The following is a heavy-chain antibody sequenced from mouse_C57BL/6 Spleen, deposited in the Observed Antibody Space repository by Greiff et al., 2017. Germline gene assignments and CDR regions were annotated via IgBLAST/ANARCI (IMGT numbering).Heavy chain of an antibody. D-gene: IGHD1-1*01. CDR2: IWRGGST. J-gene: IGHJ4*01. CDR1: GFSLPSYV. Sequence: QVQLQQSGPGLVQPSQSLSITCTVSGFSLPSYVVHWVRQSPGKGLEWLGVIWRGGSTDYNAAFMSRLSITKDNSKSQVFFKMNSLQADDTAIYYCAKGGILTGDYAMDYWGQGTSVTVSS. CDR3: AKGGILTGDYAMDY. V-gene: IGHV2-5*01.